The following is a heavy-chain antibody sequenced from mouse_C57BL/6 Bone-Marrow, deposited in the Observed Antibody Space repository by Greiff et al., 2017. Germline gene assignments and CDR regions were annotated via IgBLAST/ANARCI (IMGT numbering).Heavy chain of an antibody. CDR3: AREGGFGFAY. V-gene: IGHV1-63*01. CDR2: IYPGGGYT. Sequence: QVQLKESGAELVRPGTSVKMSCKASGYTFTNYWIGWAKQRPGHGLEWIGDIYPGGGYTNYNEKFKGKATLTADKSSSTAYMQFSSLTSEDSAIYYCAREGGFGFAYWGQGTLVTVSA. CDR1: GYTFTNYW. J-gene: IGHJ3*01.